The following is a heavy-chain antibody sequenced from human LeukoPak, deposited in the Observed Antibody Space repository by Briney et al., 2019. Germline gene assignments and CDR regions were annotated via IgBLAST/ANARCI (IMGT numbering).Heavy chain of an antibody. CDR3: ARSGGFAAVAAPGYFQH. V-gene: IGHV3-23*01. Sequence: PGGSLRLSCAASGFSFSNFAMNWVRLAPGKGLEWVSSISGSGGNTYYADSVKGRFTISRDNSKNTLYLQMNSLRAEDTAVYYCARSGGFAAVAAPGYFQHWGQGTLVTVSS. CDR2: ISGSGGNT. D-gene: IGHD6-19*01. J-gene: IGHJ1*01. CDR1: GFSFSNFA.